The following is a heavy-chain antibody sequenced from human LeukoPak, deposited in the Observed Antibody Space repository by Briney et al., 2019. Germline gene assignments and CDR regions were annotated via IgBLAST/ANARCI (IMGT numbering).Heavy chain of an antibody. V-gene: IGHV4-59*08. CDR1: GSSISSYY. J-gene: IGHJ4*02. Sequence: PSETLSLTCTVSGSSISSYYWGWIRQPPGKGLEWIGYFYYSGGTNYNPSLKSRITISLDTSKNQFSLKLNSVTAADTAVYYCARSGGWYYYFDSWGQGTLVTVSS. CDR2: FYYSGGT. CDR3: ARSGGWYYYFDS. D-gene: IGHD6-19*01.